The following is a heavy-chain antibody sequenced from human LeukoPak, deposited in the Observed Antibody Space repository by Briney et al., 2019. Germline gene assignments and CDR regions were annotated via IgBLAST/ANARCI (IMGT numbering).Heavy chain of an antibody. CDR2: IHYSETT. J-gene: IGHJ4*02. CDR1: GGSIRGYY. V-gene: IGHV4-59*01. CDR3: ARGGLGYNYFDY. Sequence: SETLSLTCAVSGGSIRGYYWSWIRQPPGKGLEWIAYIHYSETTNYNPSLKSRVTISVDTSKNQFSLNLNSVTAADTDIYYCARGGLGYNYFDYWGQGTLVTVSS. D-gene: IGHD5-24*01.